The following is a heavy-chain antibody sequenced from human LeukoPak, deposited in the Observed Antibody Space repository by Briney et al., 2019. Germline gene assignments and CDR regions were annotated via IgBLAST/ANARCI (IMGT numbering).Heavy chain of an antibody. CDR1: SRSIGSSSNY. J-gene: IGHJ5*02. CDR3: ARASFNVVFGNWFDP. V-gene: IGHV4-39*01. Sequence: SETLSLTCTVSSRSIGSSSNYWGWIRQAPGRGLEWIGNVDYSGSTIYNPSLKSRVTISVDTSKNQFSLKLRSVTAADTAIYYCARASFNVVFGNWFDPWDEGTLVTVSS. D-gene: IGHD2-8*01. CDR2: VDYSGST.